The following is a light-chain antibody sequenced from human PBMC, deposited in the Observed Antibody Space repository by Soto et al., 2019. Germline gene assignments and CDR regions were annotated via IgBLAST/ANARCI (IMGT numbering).Light chain of an antibody. CDR2: AVS. Sequence: QSALTQPASVSGSPGQSITISCSGTSSDIGSYDHVAWYQQFPGKSPKLIIYAVSDRPSGVSDRFSGSKSGISASLTISGLQTEDEADSYCISYTDRQSYIFGTGTKVTVL. J-gene: IGLJ1*01. V-gene: IGLV2-14*03. CDR3: ISYTDRQSYI. CDR1: SSDIGSYDH.